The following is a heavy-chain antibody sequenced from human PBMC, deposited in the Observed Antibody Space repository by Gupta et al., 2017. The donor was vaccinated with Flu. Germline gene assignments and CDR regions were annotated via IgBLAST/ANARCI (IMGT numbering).Heavy chain of an antibody. CDR3: ARGGRDPGINWFDS. Sequence: RQAAGKGLEGVGFISFTSNYIYYVDSVRGRFTISRDNVKNSVFLQMNSLGAEDTAVYFCARGGRDPGINWFDSWGPGSLVNVS. D-gene: IGHD3-16*01. CDR2: ISFTSNYI. J-gene: IGHJ5*01. V-gene: IGHV3-21*01.